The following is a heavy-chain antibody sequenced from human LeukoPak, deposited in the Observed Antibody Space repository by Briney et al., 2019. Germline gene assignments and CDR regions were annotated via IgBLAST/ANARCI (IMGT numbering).Heavy chain of an antibody. V-gene: IGHV3-30*03. J-gene: IGHJ4*02. D-gene: IGHD6-6*01. CDR1: GFTFSSYG. Sequence: AGGSLRLSCAPSGFTFSSYGMHCVRQAPGKGLEWVALISYDGSNKYYADSVKGRFTISRDNSKNTLSLQMNSLRAEDTAVYYCVSQPVHGFDYWGQGTLVTVSS. CDR2: ISYDGSNK. CDR3: VSQPVHGFDY.